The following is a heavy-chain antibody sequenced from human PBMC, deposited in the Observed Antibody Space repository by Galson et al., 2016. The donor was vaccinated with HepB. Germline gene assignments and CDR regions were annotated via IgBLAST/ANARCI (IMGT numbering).Heavy chain of an antibody. V-gene: IGHV4-4*02. CDR2: VYHRGNT. CDR3: ASFDGSGNYYNY. D-gene: IGHD3-10*01. Sequence: SETLSLTCAVSGGSISSSNWWSWVRQPPGKGLEWIGEVYHRGNTNYNLSLKSRVTISVDKSKNQFSLKLTSVTAADTAVYYCASFDGSGNYYNYWGQGILVPVSS. CDR1: GGSISSSNW. J-gene: IGHJ4*02.